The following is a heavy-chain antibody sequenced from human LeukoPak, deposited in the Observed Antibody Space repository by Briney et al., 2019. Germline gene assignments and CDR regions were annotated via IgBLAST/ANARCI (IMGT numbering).Heavy chain of an antibody. D-gene: IGHD6-13*01. CDR1: GYSISSGYY. CDR2: IYHSGST. CDR3: ARGAFSIAAAGADAFDI. Sequence: SETLSLTCTVSGYSISSGYYWGWIRQPPGKGLEWIGSIYHSGSTYYNPSLKSRVTISVDTSKNQFSLKLSSVTAADTAVYYCARGAFSIAAAGADAFDIWGQGTMVTVSS. V-gene: IGHV4-38-2*02. J-gene: IGHJ3*02.